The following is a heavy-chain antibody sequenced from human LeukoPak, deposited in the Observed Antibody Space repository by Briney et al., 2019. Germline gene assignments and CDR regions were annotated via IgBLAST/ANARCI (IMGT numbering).Heavy chain of an antibody. V-gene: IGHV5-51*01. J-gene: IGHJ3*02. Sequence: GEPLKISCQGSGYSFTSYWIGWVRQMPGKGLEWMGIIYPGDSDTRYSPSFQGQVTISADKSISTAYLQWSSLKASDTAMYYCARPQAAAYRDAFDIWGQGTMVTVSS. CDR3: ARPQAAAYRDAFDI. CDR1: GYSFTSYW. CDR2: IYPGDSDT. D-gene: IGHD6-13*01.